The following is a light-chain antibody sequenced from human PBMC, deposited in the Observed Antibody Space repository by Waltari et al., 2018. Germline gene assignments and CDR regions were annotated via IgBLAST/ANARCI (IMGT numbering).Light chain of an antibody. V-gene: IGKV3-20*01. CDR2: RAS. Sequence: EIVLTQSPGTLSLSPGERATLSCRASQGVSSSLLAWYQQKPGQAPRLLIYRASSRPPGIPDRFSGSGSGTDFTLTISRLEPEDFAVYYCQQYGTSPRTFGQGTKVEIK. J-gene: IGKJ1*01. CDR1: QGVSSSL. CDR3: QQYGTSPRT.